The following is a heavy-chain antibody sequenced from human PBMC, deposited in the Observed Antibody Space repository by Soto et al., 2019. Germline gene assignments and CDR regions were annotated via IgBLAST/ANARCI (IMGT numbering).Heavy chain of an antibody. V-gene: IGHV4-34*01. J-gene: IGHJ6*03. Sequence: SETLSLTCGVSGGSFSYSYWTWIRQPPGKGLEWIGEINHSGNTKYNPSLKSRVTISVDTSKNEFSLRLSSVTAADTAVYYCAGLRGYYWYMDVWGKGTTVTVSS. CDR1: GGSFSYSY. CDR3: AGLRGYYWYMDV. CDR2: INHSGNT.